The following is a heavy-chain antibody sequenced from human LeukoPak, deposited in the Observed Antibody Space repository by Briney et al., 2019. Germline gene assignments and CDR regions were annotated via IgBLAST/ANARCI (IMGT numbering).Heavy chain of an antibody. CDR1: GFSITSGYY. V-gene: IGHV4-38-2*02. CDR2: IYHIGST. CDR3: ANSPIIAVADYFGS. J-gene: IGHJ4*02. D-gene: IGHD6-19*01. Sequence: SETLSLTCIVSGFSITSGYYWGWIRQPPGKGLEWIGSIYHIGSTYYSPSLESRVSLSVDTSKNQFSLKLSSVTAADTAVYYCANSPIIAVADYFGSWGQGRLVTVSS.